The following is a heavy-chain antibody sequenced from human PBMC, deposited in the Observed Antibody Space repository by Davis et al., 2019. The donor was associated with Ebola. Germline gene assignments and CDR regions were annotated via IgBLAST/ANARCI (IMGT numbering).Heavy chain of an antibody. CDR1: GYTFTSYG. Sequence: ASVKVSCKASGYTFTSYGISWVRQAPGQGLEWMGRINPNSGGTNYARKFQGRVTMTRDTSISTAYMELSRLRSDDTAVYYCARDPLSSGWSVNGYYGMDVWGKGTTVTVSS. D-gene: IGHD6-19*01. V-gene: IGHV1-2*06. J-gene: IGHJ6*04. CDR2: INPNSGGT. CDR3: ARDPLSSGWSVNGYYGMDV.